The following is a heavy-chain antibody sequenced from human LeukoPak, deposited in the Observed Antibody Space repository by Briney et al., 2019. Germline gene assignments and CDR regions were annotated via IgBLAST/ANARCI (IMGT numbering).Heavy chain of an antibody. Sequence: GGSLRLSCAASGFTFSTFAMVWVRQPPGKGLEWVSSIFPSGGEIHYADSVRGRFTISRDNSKSTLSLQMNSLRAEDTAVYYCAKDTSWFGELISTADYWGQGTLVTVSS. CDR1: GFTFSTFA. V-gene: IGHV3-23*01. CDR3: AKDTSWFGELISTADY. CDR2: IFPSGGEI. D-gene: IGHD3-10*01. J-gene: IGHJ4*02.